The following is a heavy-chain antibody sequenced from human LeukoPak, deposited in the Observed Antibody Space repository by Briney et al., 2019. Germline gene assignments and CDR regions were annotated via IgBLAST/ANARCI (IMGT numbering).Heavy chain of an antibody. CDR3: ARESGTIFGVVIGGSALVNFDY. CDR2: IIPILGIA. CDR1: GGTFSSYA. V-gene: IGHV1-69*04. D-gene: IGHD3-3*01. Sequence: GASVTVSCTASGGTFSSYAISWVRQAPGQGLEWMGRIIPILGIANYAQKFQGRVTITADKSTSTAYMELSSLRSEDTAVYYCARESGTIFGVVIGGSALVNFDYWGQGTLVTVSS. J-gene: IGHJ4*02.